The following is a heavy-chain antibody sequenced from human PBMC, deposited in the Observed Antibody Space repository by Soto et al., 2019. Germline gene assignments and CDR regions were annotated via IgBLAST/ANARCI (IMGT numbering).Heavy chain of an antibody. V-gene: IGHV4-59*11. Sequence: ETLSLTCTVSGDSISSHYWSWIRQPPGKGLEWIGFGSTKYNPSLKSRIRISVDTSKNQFSLNLTSATAADTAVYYCARVSTSASGSYYTLDYWGQGTLVTVSS. J-gene: IGHJ4*02. D-gene: IGHD3-10*01. CDR2: GST. CDR3: ARVSTSASGSYYTLDY. CDR1: GDSISSHY.